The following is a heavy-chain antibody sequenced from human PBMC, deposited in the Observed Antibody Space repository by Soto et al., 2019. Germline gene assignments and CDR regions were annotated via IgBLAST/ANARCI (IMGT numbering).Heavy chain of an antibody. Sequence: EMLLVESGGGLVQPGGSLRLSCVASGFTFSGYWMSWVRQAPGKRLEWVANINRDGSEDHYVDSVKGRFTISRDNAKNSVYLQMDNLRGDDSAVYYCARDPCPRSGSIRGLGWFDPWGQGTLVTVSS. J-gene: IGHJ5*02. CDR1: GFTFSGYW. CDR3: ARDPCPRSGSIRGLGWFDP. CDR2: INRDGSED. V-gene: IGHV3-7*01. D-gene: IGHD2-2*01.